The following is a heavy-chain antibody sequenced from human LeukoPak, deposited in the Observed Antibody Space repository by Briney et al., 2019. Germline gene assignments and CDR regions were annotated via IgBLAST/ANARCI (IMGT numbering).Heavy chain of an antibody. CDR3: ARDPYSGTYGDTYYYYMDV. J-gene: IGHJ6*03. Sequence: MPGGSLRLSCAASGFTFSSYEMNWVRQAPGKGLEWVSSITSSSTYTFYADSVKGRFTISRDNARNSLYLQMNSLRAEDTAVYYCARDPYSGTYGDTYYYYMDVWGKGTTVTISS. V-gene: IGHV3-21*01. D-gene: IGHD1-26*01. CDR2: ITSSSTYT. CDR1: GFTFSSYE.